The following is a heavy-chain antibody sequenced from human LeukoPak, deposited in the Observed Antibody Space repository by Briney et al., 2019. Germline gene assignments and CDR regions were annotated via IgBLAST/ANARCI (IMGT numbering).Heavy chain of an antibody. CDR3: ARGALRYFDWLLPPNYFDY. D-gene: IGHD3-9*01. V-gene: IGHV1-3*01. CDR1: GYTFTSYA. J-gene: IGHJ4*02. Sequence: ASVKVSCKASGYTFTSYAMHLVRQAPGQRLEWMGWINAGNGNTKYSQKFQGRVTITRDTSASTAYMELSSLRSEDTAVYYCARGALRYFDWLLPPNYFDYWGQGTLVTVSS. CDR2: INAGNGNT.